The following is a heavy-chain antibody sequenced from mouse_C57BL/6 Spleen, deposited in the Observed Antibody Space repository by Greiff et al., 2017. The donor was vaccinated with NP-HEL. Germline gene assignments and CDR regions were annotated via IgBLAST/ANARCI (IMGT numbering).Heavy chain of an antibody. D-gene: IGHD2-12*01. CDR1: GYTFTDYY. CDR3: ARRDYSLYYAMDY. V-gene: IGHV1-76*01. Sequence: QVQLKQSGAELVRPGASVKLSCKASGYTFTDYYINWVKQRPGQGLEWIARIYPGSGNTYYNEKFKGKATLTAEKSSSTAYMQLSSLTSEDSAVYFCARRDYSLYYAMDYWGQGTSVTVSS. J-gene: IGHJ4*01. CDR2: IYPGSGNT.